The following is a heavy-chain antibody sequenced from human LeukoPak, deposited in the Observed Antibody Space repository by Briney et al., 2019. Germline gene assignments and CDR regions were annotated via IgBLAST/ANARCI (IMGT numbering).Heavy chain of an antibody. V-gene: IGHV4-30-4*01. D-gene: IGHD3-22*01. Sequence: SETLSLTCTVSGGSISSGDYYWSWIRQPPGKGLEWIGYIYYSGSTYYNPSLKSRVTISVDTSKNQFSLKLSSVTAADTAVYYCASHYYDSSGMDAFDIWGQGTMVTVSS. CDR2: IYYSGST. CDR3: ASHYYDSSGMDAFDI. CDR1: GGSISSGDYY. J-gene: IGHJ3*02.